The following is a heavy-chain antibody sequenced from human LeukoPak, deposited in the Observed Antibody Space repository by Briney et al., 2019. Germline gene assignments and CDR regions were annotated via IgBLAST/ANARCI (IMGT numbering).Heavy chain of an antibody. D-gene: IGHD3-22*01. Sequence: PGGSLTLSCPASGFTVSSNYMSWVRQAPGKGLEWVSVIYSGGSTYYADCVKGRFTISRDNSKNTLYLQMNSLRAEDTAVYYCARLSLYYDSSGYYRDYWGQGTLVTVSS. CDR1: GFTVSSNY. J-gene: IGHJ4*02. V-gene: IGHV3-66*01. CDR2: IYSGGST. CDR3: ARLSLYYDSSGYYRDY.